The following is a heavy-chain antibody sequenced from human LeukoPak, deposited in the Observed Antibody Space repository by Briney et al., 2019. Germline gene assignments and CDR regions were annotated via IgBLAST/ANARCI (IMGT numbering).Heavy chain of an antibody. CDR2: MNPNSGNT. D-gene: IGHD3-10*01. V-gene: IGHV1-8*01. CDR3: ARVQRVTFPLKYYFDY. Sequence: ASVKVSCKASGYSFISYDINWVRQATGQGLEWMGWMNPNSGNTAYAQNFQGRVTMTRSTSISTAYMELSSLRSEDTAVYYCARVQRVTFPLKYYFDYWGQGTLVTVSS. CDR1: GYSFISYD. J-gene: IGHJ4*02.